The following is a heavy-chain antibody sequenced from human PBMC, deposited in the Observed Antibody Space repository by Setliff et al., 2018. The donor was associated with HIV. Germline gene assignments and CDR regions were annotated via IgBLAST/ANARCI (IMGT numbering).Heavy chain of an antibody. CDR2: IDNSGST. D-gene: IGHD1-26*01. CDR1: GVSISSYY. CDR3: ARAFANSGAYRGYWYFDL. Sequence: SETLSLTCTVSGVSISSYYWSWIRQPPGKGLEWIGYIDNSGSTKYNPSLKSRVTISVDTPKKQFSLKLSSVTAADTAVYYCARAFANSGAYRGYWYFDLWGRGTLVTVSS. V-gene: IGHV4-59*12. J-gene: IGHJ2*01.